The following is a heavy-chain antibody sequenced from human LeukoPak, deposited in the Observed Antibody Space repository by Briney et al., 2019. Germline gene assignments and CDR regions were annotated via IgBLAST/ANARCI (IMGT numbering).Heavy chain of an antibody. J-gene: IGHJ6*03. CDR3: AGAYAYYYYYYYMDV. Sequence: PSETLSLTCAVYGGSFSGYYWSWIRQPPGKGLEWIGEINHSGSTNYNPSLKSRVTISVDTSKNQFSLKLSSVTAADTAVYYCAGAYAYYYYYYYMDVWGKGTTVTVSS. D-gene: IGHD2-21*01. CDR2: INHSGST. CDR1: GGSFSGYY. V-gene: IGHV4-34*01.